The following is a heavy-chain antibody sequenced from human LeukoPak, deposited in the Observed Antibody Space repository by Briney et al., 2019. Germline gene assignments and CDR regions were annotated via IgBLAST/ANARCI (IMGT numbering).Heavy chain of an antibody. D-gene: IGHD3-10*01. CDR3: RLAREYGMDV. CDR2: INPNSGGT. CDR1: GYTFTGYY. J-gene: IGHJ6*02. V-gene: IGHV1-2*02. Sequence: ASVTVSCKASGYTFTGYYMHWVRQAPGQGGEGMGWINPNSGGTNYAQKFQGRVTMTRDTSISTAYMELSRLRSDDTAVYYCRLAREYGMDVWGQGTPVTVSS.